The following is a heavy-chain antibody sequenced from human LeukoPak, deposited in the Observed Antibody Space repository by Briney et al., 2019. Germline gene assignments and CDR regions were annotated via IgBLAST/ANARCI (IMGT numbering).Heavy chain of an antibody. J-gene: IGHJ5*02. V-gene: IGHV1-8*03. CDR2: MNPNNGNT. CDR1: GYTFSDYY. CDR3: ARGRITGSHDWFDP. Sequence: ASVKVSCKASGYTFSDYYLHWVRLAPGQGLEWMGWMNPNNGNTGYTQKFQGRVTITRNTSISTAYMALSSLRSEDTAVYYCARGRITGSHDWFDPWGQGTLVTVSS. D-gene: IGHD1-20*01.